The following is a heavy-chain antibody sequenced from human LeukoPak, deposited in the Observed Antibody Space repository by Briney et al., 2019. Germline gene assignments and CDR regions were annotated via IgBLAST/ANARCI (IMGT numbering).Heavy chain of an antibody. CDR1: GFTFSSYS. Sequence: GGSLRLSCAASGFTFSSYSMNWVRQAPGKGLEWVSSISSSSSYIYYADSVKGRFTISRDNAKNSLYLQMNSLRAEDTAVYYCANSPSRDGYPTGYWGRGTLVTVSS. CDR3: ANSPSRDGYPTGY. CDR2: ISSSSSYI. J-gene: IGHJ4*02. V-gene: IGHV3-21*01. D-gene: IGHD5-24*01.